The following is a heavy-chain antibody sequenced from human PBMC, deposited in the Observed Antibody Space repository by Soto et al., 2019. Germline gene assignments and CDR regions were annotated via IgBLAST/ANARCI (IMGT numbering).Heavy chain of an antibody. CDR1: AGSISGGDFY. J-gene: IGHJ4*02. CDR3: ARTTMTTQRNFDY. D-gene: IGHD4-17*01. CDR2: IYYIGRT. V-gene: IGHV4-30-4*01. Sequence: QVQLQESGPGLVKPSQTLSLTCTVSAGSISGGDFYWSWIRHPPGKGLEWIGYIYYIGRTYYNPSLKSRLTISLDTSNNQFSLKLSSVTAADTAIYYCARTTMTTQRNFDYWGQGTLVTVSS.